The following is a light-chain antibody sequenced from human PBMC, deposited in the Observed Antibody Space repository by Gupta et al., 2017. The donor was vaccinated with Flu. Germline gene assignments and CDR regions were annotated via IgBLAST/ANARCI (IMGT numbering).Light chain of an antibody. Sequence: QSVLTQPPSASGTPGQRVTISCSGSSSNIGSNTVNWYQQLPGTAPKLLIYSKNQRPSGVPDRFSGSKSGTSASLAISGLQSEDEADYYCAAWDDSLNGFWVFGGGTKLTVL. V-gene: IGLV1-44*01. J-gene: IGLJ3*02. CDR1: SSNIGSNT. CDR3: AAWDDSLNGFWV. CDR2: SKN.